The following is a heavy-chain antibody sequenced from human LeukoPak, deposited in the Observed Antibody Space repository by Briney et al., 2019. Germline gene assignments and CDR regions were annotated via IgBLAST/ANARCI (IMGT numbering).Heavy chain of an antibody. D-gene: IGHD4-23*01. CDR2: VYSSGNT. CDR3: ARGGKATVVTM. J-gene: IGHJ4*02. V-gene: IGHV4-4*07. Sequence: SGTLSLTCTVSGGSINSDYWSWSRQPAGKGLEWIGRVYSSGNTNYNPSLKSRVSMSVDTSKNQFSLKLTSVTAADTAVYYCARGGKATVVTMWGQGILVTVSS. CDR1: GGSINSDY.